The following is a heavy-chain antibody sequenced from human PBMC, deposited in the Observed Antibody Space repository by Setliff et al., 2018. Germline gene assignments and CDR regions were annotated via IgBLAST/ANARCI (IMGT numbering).Heavy chain of an antibody. J-gene: IGHJ1*01. CDR3: ARVDFTMLQGVLGH. CDR2: VYYSGYT. CDR1: NGSVSTTSHY. D-gene: IGHD3-10*01. Sequence: SATLSLTCTVSNGSVSTTSHYWGWVRQPPGKGLEWIGSVYYSGYTYYSPSLESRVAISVDTSKNQFSLKVNSVTAADTAVYYCARVDFTMLQGVLGHWGQGTLVTVS. V-gene: IGHV4-39*07.